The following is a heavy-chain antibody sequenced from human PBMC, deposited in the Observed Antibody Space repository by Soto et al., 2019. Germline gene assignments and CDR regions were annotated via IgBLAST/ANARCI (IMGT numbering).Heavy chain of an antibody. CDR1: GFDFSAHW. J-gene: IGHJ4*02. CDR3: ARESYGTLDY. CDR2: IKEDGSVK. Sequence: EVQLVESGGTLVQPGGSLRLSCAASGFDFSAHWLHWVRQAPGKGLEWVANIKEDGSVKHFVDTMRGRFTISRDNAKNSLYLQLNSLRVEDRAVYYCARESYGTLDYWGQGALVSVSS. D-gene: IGHD1-26*01. V-gene: IGHV3-7*05.